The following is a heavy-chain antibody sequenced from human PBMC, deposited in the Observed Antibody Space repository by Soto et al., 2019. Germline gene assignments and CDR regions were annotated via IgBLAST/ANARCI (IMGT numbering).Heavy chain of an antibody. CDR1: GGTFSSYA. V-gene: IGHV1-69*12. CDR3: ARDRDHSSPRGMDV. CDR2: IIPIFGTA. D-gene: IGHD6-13*01. Sequence: QVQLVQSGAEVKKPGSSVKVSCKASGGTFSSYAISWVRQAPGQGLEWMGGIIPIFGTANYARKFQGRVTITADESTRTAYMELSSLRSEDTAVYYCARDRDHSSPRGMDVWGQGTTVTVSS. J-gene: IGHJ6*02.